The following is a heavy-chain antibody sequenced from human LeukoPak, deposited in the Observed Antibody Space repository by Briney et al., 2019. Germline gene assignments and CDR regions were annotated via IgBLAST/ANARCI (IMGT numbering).Heavy chain of an antibody. CDR3: ARDRGYCSGGSCYSPGYFDY. Sequence: PSETLSLTCTVSGGSISSGGYYWSWLRQHPGTGLEWIGYIYYSGSTYYNPSLKSRVTISVDTSKNQFSLKLSSVTAADTAVYYCARDRGYCSGGSCYSPGYFDYWGQGTLVTVSS. CDR2: IYYSGST. D-gene: IGHD2-15*01. CDR1: GGSISSGGYY. J-gene: IGHJ4*02. V-gene: IGHV4-31*03.